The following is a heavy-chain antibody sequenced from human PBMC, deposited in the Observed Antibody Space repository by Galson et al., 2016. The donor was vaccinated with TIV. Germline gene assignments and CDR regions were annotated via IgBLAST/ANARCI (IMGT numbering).Heavy chain of an antibody. J-gene: IGHJ6*02. V-gene: IGHV3-66*02. CDR2: ISSDGTT. Sequence: SLRLSCAASDFTVSRNYMSWVRQAPGKGLEWVSIISSDGTTHYADSVKGRFTISRDNSKNTLYLQVNSLRVEDTAIYYCARNRRHCGNNCYLYYYYGMEVWGHGTSGTVSS. CDR3: ARNRRHCGNNCYLYYYYGMEV. CDR1: DFTVSRNY. D-gene: IGHD1-20*01.